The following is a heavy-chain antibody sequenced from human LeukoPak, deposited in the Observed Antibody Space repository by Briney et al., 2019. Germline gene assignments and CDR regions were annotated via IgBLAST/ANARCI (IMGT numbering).Heavy chain of an antibody. J-gene: IGHJ4*02. D-gene: IGHD2-21*01. V-gene: IGHV3-30*18. CDR3: AKGYFLVDY. CDR2: ISYDGSNT. CDR1: GFTFSAYG. Sequence: SRGSLRHSCAASGFTFSAYGMHWVRQAPGKGLEWVAVISYDGSNTYHRDSVKGRFTISRDNSKNTLYLQMNSLRHEDTAVYYCAKGYFLVDYWGQGTLVTVSS.